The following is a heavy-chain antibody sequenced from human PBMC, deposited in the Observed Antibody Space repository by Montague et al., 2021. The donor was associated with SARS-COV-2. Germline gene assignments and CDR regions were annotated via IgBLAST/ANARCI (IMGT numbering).Heavy chain of an antibody. J-gene: IGHJ4*02. Sequence: SLRLSCAASGFTISSYGINWVRQAPGKGLEWLSAISGSGGSTYYADSVKGRFTISRDNSKNTLYLQMNSLRAGDTAVYYCAKDKGVAYYFDHWGQGTLVTVSS. CDR3: AKDKGVAYYFDH. D-gene: IGHD2-15*01. CDR2: ISGSGGST. V-gene: IGHV3-23*01. CDR1: GFTISSYG.